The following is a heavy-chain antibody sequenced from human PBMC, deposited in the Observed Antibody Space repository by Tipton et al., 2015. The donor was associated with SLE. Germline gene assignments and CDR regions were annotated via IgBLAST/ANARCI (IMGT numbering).Heavy chain of an antibody. V-gene: IGHV1-18*01. Sequence: QLVQSGAEVKKPGASVKVSCKASGYTFTSYGISWVRQAPGQGLEWMGWISAYNGNTNYAQQLQGRVTMTTDTSTSTAYMELRSLRSDDTAVYYCAREGYCSSTSCDTRGALGYWGQGTLVTVSS. CDR2: ISAYNGNT. D-gene: IGHD2-2*02. CDR1: GYTFTSYG. J-gene: IGHJ4*02. CDR3: AREGYCSSTSCDTRGALGY.